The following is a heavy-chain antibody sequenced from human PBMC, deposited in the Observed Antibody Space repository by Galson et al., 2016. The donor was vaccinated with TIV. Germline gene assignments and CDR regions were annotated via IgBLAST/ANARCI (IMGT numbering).Heavy chain of an antibody. D-gene: IGHD3-22*01. CDR2: INTDGTTT. CDR1: GFTFSSYW. J-gene: IGHJ4*02. CDR3: SRPSHYYDISSFYPLDF. Sequence: SLRLSCAASGFTFSSYWMHWVRQAPGKGLVWVSRINTDGTTTNYADSVKGRFTISRDNAKNTLYLQISGLSAEDTAIYHCSRPSHYYDISSFYPLDFWGQGTLVTVSS. V-gene: IGHV3-74*01.